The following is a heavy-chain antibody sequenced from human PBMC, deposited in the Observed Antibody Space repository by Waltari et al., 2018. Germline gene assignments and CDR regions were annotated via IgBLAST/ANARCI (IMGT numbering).Heavy chain of an antibody. CDR2: IYYSGST. D-gene: IGHD2-15*01. V-gene: IGHV4-39*01. Sequence: QLQLQESGPGLVKPSETLSLTCTVSGGSISSSSYYWGWIRQPPGKGLEWVVSIYYSGSTYYNPALKSRVTISVDTSKNQFSLKRSSVTAADTAVYYCASHWGYCSGGSCYWDYWGQGTLVTVSS. J-gene: IGHJ4*02. CDR3: ASHWGYCSGGSCYWDY. CDR1: GGSISSSSYY.